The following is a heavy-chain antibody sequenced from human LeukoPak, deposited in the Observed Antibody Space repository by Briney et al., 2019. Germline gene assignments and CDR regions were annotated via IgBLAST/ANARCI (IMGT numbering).Heavy chain of an antibody. J-gene: IGHJ6*03. CDR1: GFTFSSYW. D-gene: IGHD1-14*01. CDR3: ARGIRRTGLSYYYYYMDV. CDR2: IKQDGSEK. V-gene: IGHV3-7*01. Sequence: GGSLRLSCAASGFTFSSYWMSWVRQAPGKGLEWVANIKQDGSEKYYVDSVKGRFTISRDNAKNSLYLQMYSLRAEDTAVYYCARGIRRTGLSYYYYYMDVWGKGTTVTVSS.